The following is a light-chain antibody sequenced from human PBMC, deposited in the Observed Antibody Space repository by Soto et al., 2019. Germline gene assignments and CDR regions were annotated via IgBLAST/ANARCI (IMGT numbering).Light chain of an antibody. CDR2: AAS. CDR1: QSISSY. V-gene: IGKV1-39*01. J-gene: IGKJ5*01. CDR3: QQSYSTIT. Sequence: DIQMTQSPSSLSASVGDRVTITCRASQSISSYLNWYQQKPGKAPKLLIYAASSLQSGVPSRFSGSGSGTDFTLTISSLQPEDFATYYCQQSYSTITFGQHTRLEIK.